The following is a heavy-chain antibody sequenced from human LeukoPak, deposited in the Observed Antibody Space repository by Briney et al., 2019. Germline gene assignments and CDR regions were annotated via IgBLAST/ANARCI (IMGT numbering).Heavy chain of an antibody. J-gene: IGHJ4*02. CDR2: ISGSGNTI. D-gene: IGHD3-3*01. Sequence: GGSLRLSCAASGFTFSDFYISWIRQAPGKGLEWVSYISGSGNTIYYDDSVKGRFTISRDNAKNSLYLQMSSLRAEDTAVYYCAKTTYYDFRSDYPEYYFDYWGQGTLVTVSS. V-gene: IGHV3-11*01. CDR3: AKTTYYDFRSDYPEYYFDY. CDR1: GFTFSDFY.